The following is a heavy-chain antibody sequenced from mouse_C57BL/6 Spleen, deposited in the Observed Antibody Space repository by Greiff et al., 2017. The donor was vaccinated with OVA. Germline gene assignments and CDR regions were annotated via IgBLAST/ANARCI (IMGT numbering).Heavy chain of an antibody. CDR2: ISYDGSN. D-gene: IGHD2-3*01. Sequence: EVQLVESGPGLVKPSQSLSLTCSVTGYSITSGYYWNWIRQFPGNKLEWMGYISYDGSNKYNPSLKNRISITRDTSKNQFFLKLNSVTTEDTATYYCARDGDGPFAYWGQGTLVTVSA. CDR1: GYSITSGYY. CDR3: ARDGDGPFAY. J-gene: IGHJ3*01. V-gene: IGHV3-6*01.